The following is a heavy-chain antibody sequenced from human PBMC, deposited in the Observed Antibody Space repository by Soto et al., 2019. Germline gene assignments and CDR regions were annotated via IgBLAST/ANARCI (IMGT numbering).Heavy chain of an antibody. CDR1: GFTFSSYA. CDR3: ARRGPGTYFDY. D-gene: IGHD6-13*01. V-gene: IGHV3-23*01. Sequence: EVQLLDSGGGLVQPGGSLRLSCAASGFTFSSYAMNWVRQAPGKGLEWVSVISGSGDSTYYADSVKGRFTISRDSSKNTLYLQINSLRTEDTAVYYCARRGPGTYFDYWGQGTLVTVSS. CDR2: ISGSGDST. J-gene: IGHJ4*02.